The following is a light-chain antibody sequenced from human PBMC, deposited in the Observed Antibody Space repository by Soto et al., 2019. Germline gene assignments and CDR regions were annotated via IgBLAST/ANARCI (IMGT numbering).Light chain of an antibody. V-gene: IGKV3-20*01. CDR2: GAS. CDR1: QSVSSSY. Sequence: EIVLTQSPGTLSLSPGERATLSCRASQSVSSSYLAWYQQKPGQAPRLLIYGASSRATGIPDRFSGSESGKYFTLTISRLEPEDFAVYYCQQYGSSLLTFGGGTKVEIK. CDR3: QQYGSSLLT. J-gene: IGKJ4*01.